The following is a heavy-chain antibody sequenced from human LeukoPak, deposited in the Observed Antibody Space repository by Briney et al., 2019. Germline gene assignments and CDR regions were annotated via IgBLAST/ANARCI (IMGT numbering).Heavy chain of an antibody. CDR2: IYHSGST. CDR1: GYSISSGYY. Sequence: PSETLSLTCTVSGYSISSGYYWGWIRQPPGKGLEWIGSIYHSGSTYYNPSLKSRVTISVDTSKNQFSLKLSSVTAADTAVYYCARLIAVADYWGQGTLVTVSS. J-gene: IGHJ4*02. D-gene: IGHD6-19*01. V-gene: IGHV4-38-2*02. CDR3: ARLIAVADY.